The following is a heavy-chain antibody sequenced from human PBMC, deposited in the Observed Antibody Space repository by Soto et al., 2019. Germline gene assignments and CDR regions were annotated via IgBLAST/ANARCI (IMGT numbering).Heavy chain of an antibody. CDR2: ISGTAGNSR. D-gene: IGHD6-13*01. CDR3: AKDGMLASDGFHYFDS. CDR1: GFTFTDFA. J-gene: IGHJ4*02. V-gene: IGHV3-23*01. Sequence: RGSLRLSCASSGFTFTDFAMSWVRHAPGKGLEWVSAISGTAGNSRYYADSVKGRFTISRDNFKNTVYLQMNSLRADDTALYYCAKDGMLASDGFHYFDSWGQGTKVTVSS.